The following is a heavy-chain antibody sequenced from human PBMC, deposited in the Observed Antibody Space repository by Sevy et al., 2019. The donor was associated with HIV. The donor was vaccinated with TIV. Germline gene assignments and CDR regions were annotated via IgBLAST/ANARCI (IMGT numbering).Heavy chain of an antibody. CDR1: GFAFSTHA. D-gene: IGHD1-26*01. Sequence: GGSLRLSCVASGFAFSTHAMHWVRQAPDKGLEWVAVISYDGTNKNYADSVKDRFTISRDNSKNTLYLQMNSLRADDTAVYYCAREFTGWDLRLVYWGQGTLVTISS. J-gene: IGHJ4*02. CDR2: ISYDGTNK. V-gene: IGHV3-30-3*01. CDR3: AREFTGWDLRLVY.